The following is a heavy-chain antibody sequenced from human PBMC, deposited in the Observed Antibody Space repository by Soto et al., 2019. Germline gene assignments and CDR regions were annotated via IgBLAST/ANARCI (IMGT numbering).Heavy chain of an antibody. Sequence: ELQLLESGGGLAHQGESLTLSCAASEDSFDNSAMTWVRQAPGKGLEWVSTTTNTGGTTHYADYVQGRFTVSRDNFRNTLDLLMNSLRAADTAVYYCAKLRRGATGTEGFHPWGQGTLVTVSS. CDR2: TTNTGGTT. V-gene: IGHV3-23*01. CDR1: EDSFDNSA. J-gene: IGHJ5*02. CDR3: AKLRRGATGTEGFHP. D-gene: IGHD1-1*01.